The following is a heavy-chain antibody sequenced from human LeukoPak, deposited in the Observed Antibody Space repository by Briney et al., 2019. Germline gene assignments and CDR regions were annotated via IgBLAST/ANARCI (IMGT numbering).Heavy chain of an antibody. Sequence: SETLSLTCTVSGGSISSSSYYWGWIRQPPGKGLEWIGSIYYSGSTYYNPSLKSRVTISVDTSKNQFSLKLSSATAADTAVYYCARRPAGYSSGLIAFDIWGQGTMVTVSS. V-gene: IGHV4-39*07. CDR2: IYYSGST. J-gene: IGHJ3*02. D-gene: IGHD6-19*01. CDR1: GGSISSSSYY. CDR3: ARRPAGYSSGLIAFDI.